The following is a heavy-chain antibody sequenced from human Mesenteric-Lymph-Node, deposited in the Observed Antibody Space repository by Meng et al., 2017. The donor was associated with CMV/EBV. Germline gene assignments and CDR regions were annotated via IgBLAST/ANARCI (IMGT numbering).Heavy chain of an antibody. V-gene: IGHV5-51*01. CDR3: ARSLAPRLLWFEEFTNWFDP. J-gene: IGHJ5*02. CDR1: FTSYW. CDR2: IYPGASDT. Sequence: FTSYWIGWVRQMPGKGLEWMGIIYPGASDTRYSPSFQGQVTISADKSISTAYLQWSSLKASDTAMYYCARSLAPRLLWFEEFTNWFDPWGQGTLVTVSS. D-gene: IGHD3-10*01.